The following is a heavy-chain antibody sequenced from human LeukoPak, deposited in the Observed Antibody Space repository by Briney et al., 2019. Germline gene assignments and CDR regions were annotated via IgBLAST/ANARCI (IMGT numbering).Heavy chain of an antibody. Sequence: PSETLSLTCTVYGGSFSAYYWHWCRQPPGKGLEWIGEINYSGSTKYNPSLKSRVTISIDTSKNQFSLKLSSVTAADTAVYYCAQWGNNMDVWGKGTTVTVSS. CDR2: INYSGST. V-gene: IGHV4-34*01. CDR1: GGSFSAYY. D-gene: IGHD3-16*01. J-gene: IGHJ6*03. CDR3: AQWGNNMDV.